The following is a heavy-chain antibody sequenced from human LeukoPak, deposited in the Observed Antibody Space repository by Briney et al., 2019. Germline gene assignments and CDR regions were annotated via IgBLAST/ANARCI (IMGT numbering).Heavy chain of an antibody. D-gene: IGHD6-19*01. J-gene: IGHJ4*02. Sequence: PSETLSLTXTVSGGSISSYYWSWIRQPPGKGLEWIGYIYYSGSTNYNPSLKSRATISVDTSKNQFSLKLSSVTAADTAVYYCARALYSSGWYRGEYYFDYWGQGTLVTVSS. CDR2: IYYSGST. CDR1: GGSISSYY. CDR3: ARALYSSGWYRGEYYFDY. V-gene: IGHV4-59*01.